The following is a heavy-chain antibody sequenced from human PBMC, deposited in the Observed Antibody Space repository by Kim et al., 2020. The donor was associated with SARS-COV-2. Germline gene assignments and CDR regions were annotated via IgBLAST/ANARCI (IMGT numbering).Heavy chain of an antibody. D-gene: IGHD6-19*01. J-gene: IGHJ4*01. CDR3: AKGGGSGWPFDY. Sequence: GGSLRLSCAASGFTFDDYAMHWVRQAPGKGLEWVSGISWNSGSIGYADSVKGRFTISRDNAKNSLYLQMNSLRAEDTALYYCAKGGGSGWPFDYWRDGTLVTVSS. V-gene: IGHV3-9*01. CDR1: GFTFDDYA. CDR2: ISWNSGSI.